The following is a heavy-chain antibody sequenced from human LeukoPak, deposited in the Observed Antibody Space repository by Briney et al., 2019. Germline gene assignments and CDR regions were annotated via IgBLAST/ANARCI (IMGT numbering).Heavy chain of an antibody. Sequence: GGSLRLSCAASGFTFSSYAMSWVRQAPGKRLEWVSAISGSGGSTYYADSVKGRFTISRDNSKNTLYLQMNSLRAEDTAVYYCAKVRSLRRLHLYYFDYWGQGTLVTVSS. CDR3: AKVRSLRRLHLYYFDY. J-gene: IGHJ4*02. CDR2: ISGSGGST. CDR1: GFTFSSYA. V-gene: IGHV3-23*01. D-gene: IGHD6-6*01.